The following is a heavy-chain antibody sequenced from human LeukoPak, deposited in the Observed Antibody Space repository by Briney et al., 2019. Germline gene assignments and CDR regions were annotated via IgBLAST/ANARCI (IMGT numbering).Heavy chain of an antibody. CDR2: IYYSGST. D-gene: IGHD4-17*01. CDR1: VGSISSSSYY. Sequence: SETLSLTCTVSVGSISSSSYYWGWIRQPPGKGLEWIGSIYYSGSTYYNPSLKSRVTISVDTSKNQFSLKLSSVTAADTAVYYCARRGFYGDSALNYWGQGTLVTVSS. J-gene: IGHJ4*02. CDR3: ARRGFYGDSALNY. V-gene: IGHV4-39*01.